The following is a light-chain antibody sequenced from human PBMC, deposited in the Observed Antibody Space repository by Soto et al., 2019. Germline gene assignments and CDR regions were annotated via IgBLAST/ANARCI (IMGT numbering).Light chain of an antibody. CDR1: SSDVGGYNY. V-gene: IGLV2-8*01. J-gene: IGLJ3*02. CDR2: EVS. CDR3: NSYAGSNNWV. Sequence: QSALTQPASVSGSPGQSITISCTGTSSDVGGYNYVSWYQQHPGKAPKLMIYEVSKRPSGVPDRFSGSKSGNTASLTVSGLQAEDEADYYCNSYAGSNNWVFGGATQLTVL.